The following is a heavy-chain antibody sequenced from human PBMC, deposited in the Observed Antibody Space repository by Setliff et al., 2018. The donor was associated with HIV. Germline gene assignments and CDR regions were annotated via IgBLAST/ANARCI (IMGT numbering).Heavy chain of an antibody. V-gene: IGHV4-38-2*02. J-gene: IGHJ2*01. CDR1: GDSIGTYY. CDR3: ARPGVVGSSWSWYFDL. D-gene: IGHD6-13*01. CDR2: INHSGTS. Sequence: SETLSLTCSVSGDSIGTYYWGWIRQPPGKGLEWIGSINHSGTSYYNPSLKSRVTISIDTSKNQFFLKLSSVTAADTAVYYCARPGVVGSSWSWYFDLWGRGTLVTVSS.